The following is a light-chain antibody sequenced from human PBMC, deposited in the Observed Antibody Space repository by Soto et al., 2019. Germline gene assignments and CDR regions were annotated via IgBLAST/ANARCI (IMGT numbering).Light chain of an antibody. CDR1: QSVLSSYNNQTY. CDR2: WAS. Sequence: DIVMTQSPDSLSLSLGERATINCKSGQSVLSSYNNQTYLAWYQQKPGQPPKLLIYWASTRESGVPDRFSGSGSGTDFTLTISRLQAEDVAVYYCQQDYSPYSFGQRTNLQL. J-gene: IGKJ2*03. CDR3: QQDYSPYS. V-gene: IGKV4-1*01.